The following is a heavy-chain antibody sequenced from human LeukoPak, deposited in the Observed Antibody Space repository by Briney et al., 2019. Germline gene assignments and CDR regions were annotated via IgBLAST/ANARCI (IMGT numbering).Heavy chain of an antibody. CDR2: ISGDGGST. CDR1: GFTFDDYA. J-gene: IGHJ4*02. V-gene: IGHV3-43*02. CDR3: AKGTQYYYDSSGYYVGYFDY. Sequence: PGGSLRLSCAASGFTFDDYAMHWVRQAPGKGLEWVSLISGDGGSTYYADSVKDRFTISRDNSKNSLYLQMNSLRTEDTALYYCAKGTQYYYDSSGYYVGYFDYWGQGTLVTVSS. D-gene: IGHD3-22*01.